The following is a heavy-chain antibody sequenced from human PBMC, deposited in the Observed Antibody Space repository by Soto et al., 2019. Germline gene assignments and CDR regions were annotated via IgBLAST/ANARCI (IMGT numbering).Heavy chain of an antibody. J-gene: IGHJ4*02. V-gene: IGHV4-59*01. D-gene: IGHD3-3*01. CDR3: ARVPSLEWLHPDY. CDR1: GGSISSYY. CDR2: IYYSGST. Sequence: SETLSLTCTVSGGSISSYYWSWIRQPPGKGLEWIGYIYYSGSTNYNPSLKSRVTISVDTSKNQFSLKLSSVTAADTAVYYCARVPSLEWLHPDYWGQGTLVTVSS.